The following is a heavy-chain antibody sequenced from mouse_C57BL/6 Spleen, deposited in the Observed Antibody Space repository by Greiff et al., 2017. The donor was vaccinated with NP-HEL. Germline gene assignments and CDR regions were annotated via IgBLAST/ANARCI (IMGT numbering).Heavy chain of an antibody. CDR2: ILPGSGST. CDR3: ARKRRYGYFDY. CDR1: GYTFTGYW. J-gene: IGHJ2*01. D-gene: IGHD1-1*01. V-gene: IGHV1-9*01. Sequence: QVQLQQSGAELMKPGASVKLSCKAPGYTFTGYWIEWVKQRPGHGLEWIGEILPGSGSTNYHEKFKGKATFTADTSSNTAYMQLSSLTTEDSAIYYCARKRRYGYFDYWGQGTTLTVSS.